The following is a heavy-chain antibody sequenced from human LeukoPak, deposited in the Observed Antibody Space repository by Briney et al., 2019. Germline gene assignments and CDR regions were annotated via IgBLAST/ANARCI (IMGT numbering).Heavy chain of an antibody. Sequence: GGSLRLSCAVSGFTFDDYGMSWVRQAPGKGLEWVSGINWNGGSTGYADSVKGRFTISRDNAKNSLYLQMNSLRAEDTALYYCARGARGVSGYYFDYWGQGTLVTVSS. CDR3: ARGARGVSGYYFDY. CDR2: INWNGGST. J-gene: IGHJ4*02. CDR1: GFTFDDYG. V-gene: IGHV3-20*04. D-gene: IGHD3-10*01.